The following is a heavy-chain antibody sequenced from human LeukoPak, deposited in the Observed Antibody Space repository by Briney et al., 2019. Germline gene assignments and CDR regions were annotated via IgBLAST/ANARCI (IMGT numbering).Heavy chain of an antibody. V-gene: IGHV4-31*03. J-gene: IGHJ4*02. CDR1: GGSISSGGYY. Sequence: SETLSLTCTVSGGSISSGGYYWSWIRQHPGKGLEWIGYIYYSGSTYYNPSLKSRVTISVDTSKNQFSLKLSSVTAADTAVYYCARGGGYDYYFDYWGQGTLVTVSS. CDR3: ARGGGYDYYFDY. D-gene: IGHD5-12*01. CDR2: IYYSGST.